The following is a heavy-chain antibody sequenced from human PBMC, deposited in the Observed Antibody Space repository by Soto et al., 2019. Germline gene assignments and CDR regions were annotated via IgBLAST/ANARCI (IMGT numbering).Heavy chain of an antibody. CDR3: AHSFPYDLDILTGVPPGGFDP. CDR1: GFSLSTSGVG. Sequence: QITLKESGPPLVKPTQTLTLTCTFSGFSLSTSGVGVGWIRQPPGKALEWLALIYWDDDKRYSPSLKSRLTITKDTSKNQVILTMTNMDPVDTATYYCAHSFPYDLDILTGVPPGGFDPWGQGTLVTVSS. D-gene: IGHD3-9*01. V-gene: IGHV2-5*02. CDR2: IYWDDDK. J-gene: IGHJ5*02.